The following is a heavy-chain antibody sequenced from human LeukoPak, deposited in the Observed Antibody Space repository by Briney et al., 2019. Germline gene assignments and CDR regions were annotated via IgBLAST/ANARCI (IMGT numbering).Heavy chain of an antibody. Sequence: GESLKISCQSFGYRFASYWIAWVRQTPGKGLEWMGIIYPGDSDARYSPSFQGQVVISAGKSISTAYLQWSSLKASDTAMYYCASLTVTNTLDYWGQGTLVTVSS. J-gene: IGHJ4*02. D-gene: IGHD4-17*01. CDR2: IYPGDSDA. V-gene: IGHV5-51*01. CDR1: GYRFASYW. CDR3: ASLTVTNTLDY.